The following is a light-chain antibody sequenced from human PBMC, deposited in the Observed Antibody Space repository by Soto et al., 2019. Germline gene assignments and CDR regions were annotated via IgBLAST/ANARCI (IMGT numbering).Light chain of an antibody. CDR1: QSVSSY. CDR2: DAS. Sequence: EIVLTQSPATLSLSPGERATLSCRASQSVSSYLAWYQQKPGQAPRLLIYDASNRATGIPARFSGSGSGTDFTLTISSLEPEYFAFYYCQQRSNWPRGLTFGGGTKVEIK. V-gene: IGKV3-11*01. CDR3: QQRSNWPRGLT. J-gene: IGKJ4*01.